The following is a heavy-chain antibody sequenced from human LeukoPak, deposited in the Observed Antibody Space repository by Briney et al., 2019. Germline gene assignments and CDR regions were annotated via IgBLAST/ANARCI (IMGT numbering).Heavy chain of an antibody. J-gene: IGHJ4*02. CDR2: ISSSSYYI. Sequence: PGGSLRLSCAASGFTFSNYEMNWIRQPPGKGLEWVSSISSSSYYIYYADSVKGRFTISRDNAKNSVYLQMNSLRDEDTAVYYCVRVGDYYDSGGYQGFDYWGQGTLVTVSS. CDR1: GFTFSNYE. CDR3: VRVGDYYDSGGYQGFDY. D-gene: IGHD3-22*01. V-gene: IGHV3-21*01.